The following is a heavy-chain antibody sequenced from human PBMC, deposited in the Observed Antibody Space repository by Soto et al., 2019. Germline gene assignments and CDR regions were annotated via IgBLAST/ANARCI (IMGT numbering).Heavy chain of an antibody. J-gene: IGHJ4*02. V-gene: IGHV1-8*01. CDR1: GYTFSSYD. Sequence: QVQLVQSGAEVKKPGASVKVSCKASGYTFSSYDINWVRQATGQGLEWMGWLNPNSGDTGYAQKFQGRVTLTRNTXXXXXXXXXXXXXXXXXXXXYCATSXXGWYLYWGQGTLVTVSS. D-gene: IGHD6-19*01. CDR2: LNPNSGDT. CDR3: ATSXXGWYLY.